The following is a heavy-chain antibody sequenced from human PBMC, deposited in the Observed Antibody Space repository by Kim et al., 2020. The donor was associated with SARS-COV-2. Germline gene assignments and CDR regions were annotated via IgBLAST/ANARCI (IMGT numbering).Heavy chain of an antibody. D-gene: IGHD2-2*01. CDR2: IIPIFGTA. V-gene: IGHV1-69*13. CDR1: GGTFSSYA. Sequence: SVKVSCKASGGTFSSYAISWVRQAPGQGLEWMGGIIPIFGTANYAQKFQGRVTITADESTSTAYMELSSLRSEDTAVYYCARCAGVSCYLQHPNWFDPWGQGTLVTVSS. J-gene: IGHJ5*02. CDR3: ARCAGVSCYLQHPNWFDP.